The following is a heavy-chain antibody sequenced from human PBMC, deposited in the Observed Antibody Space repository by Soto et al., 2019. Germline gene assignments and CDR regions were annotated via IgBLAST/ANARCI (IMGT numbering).Heavy chain of an antibody. CDR3: ARIAAADDYYYYVMDV. Sequence: SETLSLTCAVSGGSIISSNWWSFVRQPPGKGLEWIGEIYHSGSTNYNPSLKSRVTISVDKSKNQFSLKLSSVTAADTAVYYCARIAAADDYYYYVMDVWGQGTTVTVSS. CDR1: GGSIISSNW. D-gene: IGHD6-13*01. V-gene: IGHV4-4*02. J-gene: IGHJ6*02. CDR2: IYHSGST.